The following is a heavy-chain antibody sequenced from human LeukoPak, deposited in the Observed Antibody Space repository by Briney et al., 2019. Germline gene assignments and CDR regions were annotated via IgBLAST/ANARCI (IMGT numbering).Heavy chain of an antibody. V-gene: IGHV4-59*11. D-gene: IGHD6-19*01. CDR1: VGSISSHY. CDR3: AAVAVAGSWFDP. Sequence: SETLSLTCTVSVGSISSHYWSWIRQPPGKGLEWIGYIYYSGSTNYNPSLKSRVTISVDTSKNQFSLKLSSVTAADTAVYYCAAVAVAGSWFDPWGQGTLVTVSS. J-gene: IGHJ5*02. CDR2: IYYSGST.